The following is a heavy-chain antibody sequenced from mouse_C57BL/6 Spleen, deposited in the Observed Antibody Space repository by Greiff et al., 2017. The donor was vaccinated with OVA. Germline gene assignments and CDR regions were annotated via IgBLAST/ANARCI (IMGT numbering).Heavy chain of an antibody. J-gene: IGHJ1*03. Sequence: HVQLQQPGTELVKPGASVKLSCKASGYTFTSYWMHWVKQRPGQGLEWIGNINPSNGGTNYNEKFKSKATLTVDKSSSTAYMQLSSLTSEDSAVYYCARPIYYGSSYWYFDVWGTGTTVTVSS. CDR3: ARPIYYGSSYWYFDV. D-gene: IGHD1-1*01. CDR1: GYTFTSYW. CDR2: INPSNGGT. V-gene: IGHV1-53*01.